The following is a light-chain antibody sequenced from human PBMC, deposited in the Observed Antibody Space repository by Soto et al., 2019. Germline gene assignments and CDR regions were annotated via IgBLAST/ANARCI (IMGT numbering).Light chain of an antibody. V-gene: IGLV1-51*01. CDR2: DND. CDR1: KNNIGRNF. J-gene: IGLJ2*01. CDR3: AAWDSSLSVA. Sequence: QSVLSQPPSVSVAPGQKVTISCSGKKNNIGRNFVSWYQQVPGAAPKLLIYDNDMRPSGIPDRFSGSKSGTSATLTITGLQTGDEADYYCAAWDSSLSVAFGGGTKLTVL.